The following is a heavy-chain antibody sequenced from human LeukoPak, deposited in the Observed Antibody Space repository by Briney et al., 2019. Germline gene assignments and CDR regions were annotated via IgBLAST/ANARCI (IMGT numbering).Heavy chain of an antibody. J-gene: IGHJ3*02. V-gene: IGHV4-59*08. CDR1: GGSMRSDY. Sequence: SETLSLTCTVSGGSMRSDYWSWIRQPPGKGLEWIGYSHYTGSANYDPSLESRVTISVDTSKNQLSLRLSSVTAADTAVHYCAGTREGDIAASYAFHIWGQGTMVTVSS. CDR3: AGTREGDIAASYAFHI. CDR2: SHYTGSA. D-gene: IGHD6-13*01.